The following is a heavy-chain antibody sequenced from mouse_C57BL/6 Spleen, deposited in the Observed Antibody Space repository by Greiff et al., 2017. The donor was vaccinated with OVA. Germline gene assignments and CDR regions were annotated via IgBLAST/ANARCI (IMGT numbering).Heavy chain of an antibody. CDR1: GYTFTSYD. V-gene: IGHV1-85*01. CDR3: ARLMDSSSYGYAY. J-gene: IGHJ3*01. Sequence: QVQLKESGPELVKPGASVKLSCKASGYTFTSYDINWVKQRPGQGLEWIGWIYPRDGSPKYNEKFKGKATLTVDTSSSTAYMELHSLTSEDSAVYFCARLMDSSSYGYAYWGQGTLVTVSA. D-gene: IGHD3-2*02. CDR2: IYPRDGSP.